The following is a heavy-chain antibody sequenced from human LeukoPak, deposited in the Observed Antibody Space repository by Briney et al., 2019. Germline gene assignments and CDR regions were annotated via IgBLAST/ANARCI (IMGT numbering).Heavy chain of an antibody. J-gene: IGHJ4*02. CDR3: AISGYGTYYFDY. Sequence: PSETLSLTCTVSGGSISSYYWSWIRQPPGKGLEWIGYIYYSGSTNYNPSLKSRVTISVDTSKNQFSLKLSSVTAADTAVYYCAISGYGTYYFDYWGQGTLVTVSS. V-gene: IGHV4-59*08. CDR1: GGSISSYY. D-gene: IGHD5-12*01. CDR2: IYYSGST.